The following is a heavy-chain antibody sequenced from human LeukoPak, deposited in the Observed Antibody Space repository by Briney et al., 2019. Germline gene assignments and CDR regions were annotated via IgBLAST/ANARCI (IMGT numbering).Heavy chain of an antibody. CDR1: GFTFRNYA. CDR2: TTYDEGDK. Sequence: GGSLRLSSAASGFTFRNYAMYWVRQAPGKGLEWVAFTTYDEGDKYYADSVKGRFSISRDNPQNTLYLQMYSLRSEDTAVYYCAKDRANAWSPDYWGQGTLVTVSS. D-gene: IGHD3-3*01. J-gene: IGHJ4*02. CDR3: AKDRANAWSPDY. V-gene: IGHV3-30*02.